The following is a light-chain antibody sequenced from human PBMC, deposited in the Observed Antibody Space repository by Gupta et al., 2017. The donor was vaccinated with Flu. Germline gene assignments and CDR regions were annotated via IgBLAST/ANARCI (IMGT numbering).Light chain of an antibody. Sequence: QSALTKPAPVSGSPGQSSTISGTGTSSDIGGYNYVSLYQLHPGKAPTLMIYEVTYRPSGISNRFSGSKSGNPASLTISALQAEDEADYYCSSYTSNTTLYVFGTGTEVTVL. J-gene: IGLJ1*01. CDR3: SSYTSNTTLYV. V-gene: IGLV2-14*01. CDR1: SSDIGGYNY. CDR2: EVT.